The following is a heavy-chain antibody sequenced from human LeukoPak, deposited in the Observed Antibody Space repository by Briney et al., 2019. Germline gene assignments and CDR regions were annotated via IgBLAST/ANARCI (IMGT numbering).Heavy chain of an antibody. J-gene: IGHJ4*02. CDR2: IIPIFGTA. CDR3: ARGAGTYPWDYYFDY. Sequence: GASVKVSCKASGGTFSSYAISWVRQAPGQGLEWMGGIIPIFGTANYAQKFQGRVTITADESTSTAYMELSSLRSEDTAVYYCARGAGTYPWDYYFDYWGQGTLVTVSS. V-gene: IGHV1-69*13. D-gene: IGHD6-19*01. CDR1: GGTFSSYA.